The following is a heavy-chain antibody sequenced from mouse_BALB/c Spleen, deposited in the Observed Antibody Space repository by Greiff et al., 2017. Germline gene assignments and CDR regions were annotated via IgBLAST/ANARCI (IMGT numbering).Heavy chain of an antibody. Sequence: QVQLKQSAAELARPGASVKMSCKASGYTFTSYTMHWVKQRPGQGLEWIGYINPSSGYTEYNQKFKDKTTLTADKSSSTAYMQLSSLTSEDSAVYYCARNRQYGNYGFAYWGQGTLVTVSA. D-gene: IGHD2-10*02. V-gene: IGHV1-4*02. CDR2: INPSSGYT. J-gene: IGHJ3*01. CDR1: GYTFTSYT. CDR3: ARNRQYGNYGFAY.